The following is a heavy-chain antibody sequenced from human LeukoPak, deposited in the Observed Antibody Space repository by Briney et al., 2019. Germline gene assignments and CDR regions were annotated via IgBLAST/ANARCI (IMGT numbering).Heavy chain of an antibody. CDR3: ARVGSSAYASYYYYDMDV. CDR1: GFTVGNNH. J-gene: IGHJ6*02. CDR2: ISSGSSHI. Sequence: RGSLRLSCAASGFTVGNNHMNWVRQAPGKGLEWVSCISSGSSHIYYADSLKGRFTISRDNAKNSLYLHMNSLRAEDTAVYYCARVGSSAYASYYYYDMDVWGQGTTVTVSS. V-gene: IGHV3-21*01. D-gene: IGHD5-12*01.